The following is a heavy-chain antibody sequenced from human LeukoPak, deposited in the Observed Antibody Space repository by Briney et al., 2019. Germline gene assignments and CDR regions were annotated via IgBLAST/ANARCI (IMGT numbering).Heavy chain of an antibody. Sequence: GGSLRLSCTGSGIIGSSIYMSWVRRAPGKGLEWVSVVYNTGSTFYTDSVKGRFTVSRDNSKDTLYLQMSGLRAEDTVVYYCASGIPFEYWGQGTLVTVSS. CDR2: VYNTGST. D-gene: IGHD5-18*01. J-gene: IGHJ4*02. CDR3: ASGIPFEY. V-gene: IGHV3-53*01. CDR1: GIIGSSIY.